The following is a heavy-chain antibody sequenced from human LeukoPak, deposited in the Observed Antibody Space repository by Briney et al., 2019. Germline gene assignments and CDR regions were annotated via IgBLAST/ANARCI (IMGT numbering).Heavy chain of an antibody. CDR1: GFTVSSNY. Sequence: GGSLRLSCAASGFTVSSNYMSWVRQAPGKGLEWVSVIYSGGSTYYADSVKGRFTISRDNSKNTLYLQMNSPRAEDTAVYYCARIYDSSGAFDYWGQGTLVTVSS. D-gene: IGHD3-22*01. CDR2: IYSGGST. J-gene: IGHJ4*02. CDR3: ARIYDSSGAFDY. V-gene: IGHV3-53*01.